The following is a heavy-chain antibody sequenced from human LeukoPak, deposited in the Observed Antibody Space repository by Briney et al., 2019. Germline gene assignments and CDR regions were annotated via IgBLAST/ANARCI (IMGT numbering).Heavy chain of an antibody. Sequence: GGSLRLSCAASGFTFSSYAMHWVRQAPGKGLEWVAVISYDGSNKYYADSVKGRFTISRDNSKNTLYLQMNSLRAEDTAVYYCARGGGIGDFWSGLCYYYYMDVWGKGTTVTVSS. CDR3: ARGGGIGDFWSGLCYYYYMDV. J-gene: IGHJ6*03. CDR2: ISYDGSNK. D-gene: IGHD3-3*01. V-gene: IGHV3-30*04. CDR1: GFTFSSYA.